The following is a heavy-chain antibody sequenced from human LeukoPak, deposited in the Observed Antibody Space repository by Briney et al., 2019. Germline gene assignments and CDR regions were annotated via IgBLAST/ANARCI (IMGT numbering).Heavy chain of an antibody. Sequence: ASVKVSCKASGYTFTSYYMHWVRQAPGQGLEWMGIINPSGGSASYAQKFQGRVAMTRDTSTSTVYMELSSLRSEDTAVYYCARANGYDFWSGYYTAPRYNWFDPWGQGTLVTVSS. CDR1: GYTFTSYY. J-gene: IGHJ5*02. CDR3: ARANGYDFWSGYYTAPRYNWFDP. D-gene: IGHD3-3*01. V-gene: IGHV1-46*01. CDR2: INPSGGSA.